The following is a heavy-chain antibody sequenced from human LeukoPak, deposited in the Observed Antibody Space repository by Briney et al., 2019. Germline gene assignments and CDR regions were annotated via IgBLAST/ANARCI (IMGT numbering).Heavy chain of an antibody. D-gene: IGHD2-21*01. J-gene: IGHJ4*02. CDR3: ARDQGGGDCCVFDY. V-gene: IGHV4-30-4*08. CDR2: IYYSGST. CDR1: GGSISSGDYY. Sequence: PSETLSLTCTVSGGSISSGDYYWSWIRQPPGKGLEWIGYIYYSGSTYYNPSLKSRVTISVDTSKNQFSLKLSSVTAADTAVYYCARDQGGGDCCVFDYWGQGTLVTVSS.